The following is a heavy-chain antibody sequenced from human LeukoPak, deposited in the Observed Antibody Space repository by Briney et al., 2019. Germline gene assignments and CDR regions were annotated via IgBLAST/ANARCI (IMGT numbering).Heavy chain of an antibody. V-gene: IGHV1-18*01. CDR2: ISAYNGNT. CDR3: ARAGHCSGGSCYVDY. J-gene: IGHJ4*02. D-gene: IGHD2-15*01. CDR1: GYTFTSYG. Sequence: SVKVSCKASGYTFTSYGISWVRQAPGQGLEWMGWISAYNGNTNYAQKLQGRVTVTTDTSTSTAYIELRSLRSDDTAVYYCARAGHCSGGSCYVDYWGQGTLVTVSS.